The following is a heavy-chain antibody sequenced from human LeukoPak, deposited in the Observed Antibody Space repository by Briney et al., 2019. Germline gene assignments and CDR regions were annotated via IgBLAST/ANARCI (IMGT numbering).Heavy chain of an antibody. D-gene: IGHD3-10*01. V-gene: IGHV4-4*02. Sequence: SGTLSLTCSVSGDSLISSDNWWSWVRQPPGEGREWIGEIYQSGTANSNPSLKSRVTMSVDTSKNQFSLKLSSVTDVDTAVYYCARTIGSGSYLDYWGRGTLVTVSS. J-gene: IGHJ4*02. CDR1: GDSLISSDNW. CDR3: ARTIGSGSYLDY. CDR2: IYQSGTA.